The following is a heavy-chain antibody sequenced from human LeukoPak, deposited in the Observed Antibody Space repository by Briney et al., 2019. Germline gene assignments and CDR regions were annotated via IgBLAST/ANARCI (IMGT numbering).Heavy chain of an antibody. CDR2: IDPSDSYT. J-gene: IGHJ5*02. V-gene: IGHV5-10-1*01. Sequence: GESLQISCKGSGYSFTSYWISWVRQMPGKGLEWMGRIDPSDSYTNYSTSFQGHVTISADKSISTAYLQWSSLKASDTAMYYCARRWYCSSTSCYRFDPWGQGTLVTVSS. CDR3: ARRWYCSSTSCYRFDP. CDR1: GYSFTSYW. D-gene: IGHD2-2*02.